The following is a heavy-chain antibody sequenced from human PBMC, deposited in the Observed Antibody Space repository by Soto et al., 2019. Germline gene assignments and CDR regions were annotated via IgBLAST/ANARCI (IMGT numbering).Heavy chain of an antibody. Sequence: SETLSLTCTVSGGSIRSGGYYWGWVRQNPRRGLEWIGNIYYSGNTYYNPSLKSRLTISVDTSKNQFSLNLSSVTAADTAVYYCARDRLMATAGTARHYFGLDVWGQGTTVTVSS. D-gene: IGHD5-18*01. J-gene: IGHJ6*02. V-gene: IGHV4-31*03. CDR2: IYYSGNT. CDR3: ARDRLMATAGTARHYFGLDV. CDR1: GGSIRSGGYY.